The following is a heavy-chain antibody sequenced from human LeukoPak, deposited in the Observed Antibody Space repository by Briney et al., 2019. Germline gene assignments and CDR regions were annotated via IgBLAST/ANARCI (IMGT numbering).Heavy chain of an antibody. CDR2: ISVGGFGT. D-gene: IGHD2-21*02. V-gene: IGHV3-23*01. J-gene: IGHJ4*02. CDR3: VPMAPYCGGDCYFDN. Sequence: PGGSQRLSCVASGFTFNNYAMSWVRQAPGKGLEWVAAISVGGFGTYYADSVKGRFTISRDNPKNTLYLQTKSLRAEDTAVYYCVPMAPYCGGDCYFDNWGQGTLVTVSS. CDR1: GFTFNNYA.